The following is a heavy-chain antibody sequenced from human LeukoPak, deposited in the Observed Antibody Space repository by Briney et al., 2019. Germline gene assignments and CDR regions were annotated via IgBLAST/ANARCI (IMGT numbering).Heavy chain of an antibody. CDR1: GFTFSSYG. J-gene: IGHJ4*02. D-gene: IGHD3-10*01. Sequence: PGRSLRLSCAASGFTFSSYGMHWVRQAPGKGLEWVAVIWYDGSNKYYADSVKGRFTISRDNSKNTLNLQMNSLRAEDTAVYYCARDFGASSLDYWGQGTLVTVSS. CDR3: ARDFGASSLDY. V-gene: IGHV3-33*01. CDR2: IWYDGSNK.